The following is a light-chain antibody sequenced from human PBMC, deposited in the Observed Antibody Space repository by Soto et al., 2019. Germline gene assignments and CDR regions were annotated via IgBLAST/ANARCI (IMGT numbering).Light chain of an antibody. CDR3: SSYTRSSTLV. Sequence: QSALTQPASVSGSPGQSSTISCTGTSSDVGGYNYVSWYQQHPGKAPKLMIYDVSNRPSGVSNRFSGSKSGNTASLTISGLQAEDEADYYCSSYTRSSTLVFGTGTKLTVL. CDR2: DVS. CDR1: SSDVGGYNY. J-gene: IGLJ1*01. V-gene: IGLV2-14*01.